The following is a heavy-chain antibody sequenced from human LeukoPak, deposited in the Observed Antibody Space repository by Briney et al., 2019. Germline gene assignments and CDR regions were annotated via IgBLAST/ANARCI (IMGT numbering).Heavy chain of an antibody. Sequence: ASVKVSCKASGGTFSRSAVNWLRQAPGQGLEWMGWINPNSGGTNYAQKFQGRVTMTRDTSISTAYMELSRLRSDDTAVYYCARESVAAAVYYYYYYGMDVWGQGTTVTVSS. V-gene: IGHV1-2*02. J-gene: IGHJ6*02. CDR2: INPNSGGT. CDR1: GGTFSRSA. D-gene: IGHD6-13*01. CDR3: ARESVAAAVYYYYYYGMDV.